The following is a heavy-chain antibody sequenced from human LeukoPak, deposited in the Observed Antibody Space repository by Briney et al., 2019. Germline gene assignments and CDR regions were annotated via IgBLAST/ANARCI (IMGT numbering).Heavy chain of an antibody. CDR3: ATGHTVLRGVYGFDP. CDR1: GGSITTSSFY. Sequence: PTETLSLTCTVSGGSITTSSFYWAWIRQPPGKGLEWIASRYYSGTTYYNPSLKSRVTVLLDTSKNFFSLNMTSVTVADTAVYYCATGHTVLRGVYGFDPWGQGTPVTVSS. CDR2: RYYSGTT. J-gene: IGHJ5*02. D-gene: IGHD3-10*01. V-gene: IGHV4-39*07.